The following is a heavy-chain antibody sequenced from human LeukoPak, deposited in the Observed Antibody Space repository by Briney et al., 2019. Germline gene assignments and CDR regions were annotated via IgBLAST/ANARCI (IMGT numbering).Heavy chain of an antibody. CDR3: ARSARRGRDHYYGMDV. J-gene: IGHJ6*02. Sequence: PGGSLRLSCAASGFTFSDYYMSWIRQAPGKGLEWVSYISSSGSTIYYADSVKGRFTISRDNAKNSLYLQMNSLRAEDTAVYYCARSARRGRDHYYGMDVWGQGTTVTVSS. CDR1: GFTFSDYY. V-gene: IGHV3-11*01. CDR2: ISSSGSTI.